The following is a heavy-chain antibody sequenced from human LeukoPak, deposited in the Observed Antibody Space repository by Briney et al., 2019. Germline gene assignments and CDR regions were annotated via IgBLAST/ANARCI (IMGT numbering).Heavy chain of an antibody. CDR2: INHSGST. CDR1: GGSFSGYY. J-gene: IGHJ4*02. V-gene: IGHV4-34*01. Sequence: SETLSLTCAVYGGSFSGYYWSWIRQPPGKGLEWIGEINHSGSTNYNPSLKSRVTISVDTSKNQFSLKPSSVTAADTAVYYCARWVPTARTRYFDYWGQGTLVTVSS. D-gene: IGHD6-6*01. CDR3: ARWVPTARTRYFDY.